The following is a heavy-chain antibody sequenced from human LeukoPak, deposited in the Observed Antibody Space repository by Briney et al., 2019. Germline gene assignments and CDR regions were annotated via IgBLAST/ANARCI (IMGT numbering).Heavy chain of an antibody. D-gene: IGHD3-3*01. V-gene: IGHV3-23*01. CDR3: ARDGAIFGEYYFDY. CDR2: ISNNGGYT. CDR1: GFTFSSSA. Sequence: GGSLRLSCAASGFTFSSSAMSWVRQAPGKGLEWVSAISNNGGYTYYADSVKGRFTISRDNSKNTLYLQMNSLRAEDTAVYYCARDGAIFGEYYFDYWGQGTLVTVSS. J-gene: IGHJ4*02.